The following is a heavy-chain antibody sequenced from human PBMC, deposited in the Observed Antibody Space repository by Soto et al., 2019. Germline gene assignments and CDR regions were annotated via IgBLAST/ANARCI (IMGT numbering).Heavy chain of an antibody. CDR2: IYHSGST. V-gene: IGHV4-4*02. D-gene: IGHD3-10*01. Sequence: SETLSLTCAVSGGSISSSNWWSWVRQPPGKGLEWIGEIYHSGSTNYNPSLKSRVTITADESTSTAYMELSSLRSEDTAVYYCARAPPSGSYYPFDYWGQGTLVTVSS. CDR1: GGSISSSNW. J-gene: IGHJ4*02. CDR3: ARAPPSGSYYPFDY.